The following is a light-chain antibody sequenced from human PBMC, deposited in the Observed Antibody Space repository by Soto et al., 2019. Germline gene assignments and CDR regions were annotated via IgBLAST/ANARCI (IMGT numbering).Light chain of an antibody. Sequence: DIQMTQSPSSLSASVGYRVTITCRASQSISDSLNWYQHKPGTAPKLLINAASSLQSGVPSRFSGGGSVTDLTLTISSLHPEDFVNYFCQQRFSFPATFGGGTKWEIK. CDR1: QSISDS. CDR2: AAS. CDR3: QQRFSFPAT. V-gene: IGKV1-39*01. J-gene: IGKJ4*01.